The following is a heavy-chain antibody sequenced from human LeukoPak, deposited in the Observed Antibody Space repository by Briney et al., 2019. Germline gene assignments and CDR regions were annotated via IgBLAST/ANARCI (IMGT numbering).Heavy chain of an antibody. V-gene: IGHV3-30-3*01. CDR2: ISYDGSNK. CDR3: ARDRWLDY. D-gene: IGHD4-23*01. CDR1: GFTFSSYA. J-gene: IGHJ4*02. Sequence: GGSLRLSCAASGFTFSSYAMHWVRQAPGKGLEWVAVISYDGSNKYYADSVKGRFTISRDNSKNTLYLQMNSLRAEDTAVYYCARDRWLDYWGQGILVTVSS.